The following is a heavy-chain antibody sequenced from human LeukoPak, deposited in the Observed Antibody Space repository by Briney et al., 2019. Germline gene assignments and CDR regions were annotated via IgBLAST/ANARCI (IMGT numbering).Heavy chain of an antibody. D-gene: IGHD3-22*01. CDR1: GGSFSSGSSF. CDR2: IYHSGNT. Sequence: PSETLSLTCTVSGGSFSSGSSFWRWLRQPPGTGLEWIGYIYHSGNTNYNPSLKSRVTISVDTSKSQLSLKLNSVTAADTAVYYCARDRNYYDSRGYYFANWGQGTLVTVSS. J-gene: IGHJ4*02. V-gene: IGHV4-61*01. CDR3: ARDRNYYDSRGYYFAN.